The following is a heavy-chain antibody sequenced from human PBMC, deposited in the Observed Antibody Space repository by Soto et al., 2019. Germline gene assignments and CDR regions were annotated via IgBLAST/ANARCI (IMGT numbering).Heavy chain of an antibody. V-gene: IGHV4-30-4*01. Sequence: SSTXSLTCTGSVGSIIIGDYYLSWIRQPPGNVLEWIGYIYYSGSTYYNPSLKSRVTISLDTSKNQFSLKLSSVTAADTAVYYCARERTLKKTTVFWNWLETWGPGTLVTVYS. D-gene: IGHD4-4*01. CDR3: ARERTLKKTTVFWNWLET. CDR1: VGSIIIGDYY. J-gene: IGHJ5*02. CDR2: IYYSGST.